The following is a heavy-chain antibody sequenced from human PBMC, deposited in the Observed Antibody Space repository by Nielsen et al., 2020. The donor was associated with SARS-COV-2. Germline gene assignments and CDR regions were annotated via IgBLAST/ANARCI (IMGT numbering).Heavy chain of an antibody. CDR2: ISSSGETT. Sequence: GESLKISCAASAFTFINYAFIWVRQAPGKGLEWVSAISSSGETTYYADSVRGRFTISRDNSRTGLYLHLHNLRAEDTAVYHCVSRIWFGEVFTNSFSFDYWGQGALVTVSS. D-gene: IGHD3-10*01. V-gene: IGHV3-23*01. CDR3: VSRIWFGEVFTNSFSFDY. J-gene: IGHJ4*02. CDR1: AFTFINYA.